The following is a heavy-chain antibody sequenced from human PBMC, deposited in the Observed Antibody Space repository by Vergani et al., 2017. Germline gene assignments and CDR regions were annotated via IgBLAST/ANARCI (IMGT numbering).Heavy chain of an antibody. Sequence: QVQLVESGGGVVQPGGSLRLSCAASGFTFSSYGMHWVRQAPGKGLEWVAFIRYDGSNKYYADSVKGRFTISRDNSKNTLYLQMNSLRAEDTAVYYCARRIVVEPGIPRVDWLDPWGPGTLVTVSS. D-gene: IGHD2-21*01. CDR3: ARRIVVEPGIPRVDWLDP. V-gene: IGHV3-30*02. J-gene: IGHJ5*02. CDR1: GFTFSSYG. CDR2: IRYDGSNK.